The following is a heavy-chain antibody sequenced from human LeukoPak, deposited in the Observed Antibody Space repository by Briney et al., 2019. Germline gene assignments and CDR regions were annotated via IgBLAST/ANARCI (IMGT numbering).Heavy chain of an antibody. Sequence: GGSLRLSCAASGFTFSSYNMNWVRQAPGKGLEWVSYISPGSSTIYYADSVKGRFTISRDNAKNSLYLQMNSLRAEDTAVYYCAKADRGWGVITKDWGQGTLVTVSS. V-gene: IGHV3-48*01. CDR2: ISPGSSTI. D-gene: IGHD3-10*01. J-gene: IGHJ4*02. CDR3: AKADRGWGVITKD. CDR1: GFTFSSYN.